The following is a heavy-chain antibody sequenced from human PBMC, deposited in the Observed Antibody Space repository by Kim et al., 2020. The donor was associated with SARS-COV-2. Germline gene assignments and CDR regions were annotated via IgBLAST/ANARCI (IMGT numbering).Heavy chain of an antibody. Sequence: SETLSLTCSISGYSISSDYCWSWLQQPPRVLLWFGGNIYRGSSTYYNPSLGSLITISVDTSNNQFTLKLSSMAAATTAFFYCTRESGTYRYFDYCGQG. D-gene: IGHD1-26*01. CDR2: IYRGSST. J-gene: IGHJ4*02. V-gene: IGHV4-38-2*02. CDR3: TRESGTYRYFDY. CDR1: GYSISSDYC.